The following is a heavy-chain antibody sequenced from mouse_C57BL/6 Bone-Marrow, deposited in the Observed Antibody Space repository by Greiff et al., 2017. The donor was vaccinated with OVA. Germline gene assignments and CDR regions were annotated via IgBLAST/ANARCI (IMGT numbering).Heavy chain of an antibody. CDR2: IDPNSGGT. V-gene: IGHV1-72*01. D-gene: IGHD2-4*01. Sequence: VQLQQPGAELVKPGASVKLSCKASGYTFTSYWMHWVKQRPGRGLEWIGRIDPNSGGTKYNEKFKSKATLTVDKPSSTAYMRLSSLTSEDSAVYYCAYDYLLAMDYWGQGTSVTVSS. CDR3: AYDYLLAMDY. CDR1: GYTFTSYW. J-gene: IGHJ4*01.